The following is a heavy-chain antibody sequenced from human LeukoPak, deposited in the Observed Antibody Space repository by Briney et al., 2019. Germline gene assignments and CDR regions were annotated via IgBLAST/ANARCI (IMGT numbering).Heavy chain of an antibody. CDR3: AKDLGYSGYAGDY. Sequence: GGSLRLSCAASGFTFSSYAMSWVRQAPGKGLEWVSAVSGSGGSTYYADSVKGRFTISRDNSKNTLYLQMNSLRAEDTAVYYCAKDLGYSGYAGDYWGQGTLVTVSS. CDR2: VSGSGGST. J-gene: IGHJ4*02. D-gene: IGHD5-12*01. V-gene: IGHV3-23*01. CDR1: GFTFSSYA.